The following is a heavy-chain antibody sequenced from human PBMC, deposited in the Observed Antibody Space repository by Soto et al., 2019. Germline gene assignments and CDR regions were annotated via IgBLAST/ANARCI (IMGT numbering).Heavy chain of an antibody. CDR1: GGSISSSSYY. J-gene: IGHJ5*02. CDR2: IYYSGST. D-gene: IGHD6-13*01. Sequence: QLQLQESGPGLVKPSETLSLTCTVSGGSISSSSYYWGWIRQPPGKGLEWIGSIYYSGSTYYNPSLKSRVTISVDTSKNQFSLKLSSVTAADTAVYYCARHIVSQGSSWYDDGWFDPWGQGTLVTVSS. V-gene: IGHV4-39*01. CDR3: ARHIVSQGSSWYDDGWFDP.